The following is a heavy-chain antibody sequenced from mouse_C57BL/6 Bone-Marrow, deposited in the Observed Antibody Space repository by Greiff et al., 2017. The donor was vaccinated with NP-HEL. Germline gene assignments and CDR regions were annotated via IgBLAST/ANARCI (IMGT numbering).Heavy chain of an antibody. Sequence: EVKVVESGGGLVKPGGSLKLSCAASGFTFSSYAMSWVRQTPEKRLEWVATISDGGSYTYYPDNVKGRFTISRDNAKNNLYLQMSHLKSEDTAMYYCARSTTVVGNWYFDVWGTGTTVTVSS. D-gene: IGHD1-1*01. CDR3: ARSTTVVGNWYFDV. J-gene: IGHJ1*03. CDR2: ISDGGSYT. V-gene: IGHV5-4*03. CDR1: GFTFSSYA.